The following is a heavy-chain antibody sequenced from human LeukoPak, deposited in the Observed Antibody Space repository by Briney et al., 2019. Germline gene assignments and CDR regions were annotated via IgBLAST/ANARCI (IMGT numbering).Heavy chain of an antibody. D-gene: IGHD3-10*01. Sequence: GESLKISCKDSGYSFDNYWITWLRQMPGKGLEWMGKIDLSDSYTNYSPSFQGHVTISADKSISTAYLQWSSLKASDSAMYYCARHYYGSGSYSHFDYWGQGTLVTVSS. CDR2: IDLSDSYT. J-gene: IGHJ4*02. CDR1: GYSFDNYW. CDR3: ARHYYGSGSYSHFDY. V-gene: IGHV5-10-1*01.